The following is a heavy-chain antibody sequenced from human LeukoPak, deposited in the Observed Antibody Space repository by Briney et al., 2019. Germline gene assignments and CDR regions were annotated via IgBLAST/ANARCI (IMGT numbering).Heavy chain of an antibody. V-gene: IGHV3-23*01. CDR1: GFTFSSYA. Sequence: GGSLRLSCAASGFTFSSYAMNWVRQAPGKGLEWVSGISGSGGSTYYADSVKGRVTISRDNSKNTLYTQMNRLRAEDTAVYYCAKNLVGPYSSCDYWGQGTLVTVSS. CDR3: AKNLVGPYSSCDY. D-gene: IGHD6-6*01. CDR2: ISGSGGST. J-gene: IGHJ4*02.